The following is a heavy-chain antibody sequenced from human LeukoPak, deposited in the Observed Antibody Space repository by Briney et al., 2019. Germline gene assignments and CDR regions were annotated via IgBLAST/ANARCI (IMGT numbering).Heavy chain of an antibody. V-gene: IGHV4-30-2*01. CDR1: GGSISSGGYS. CDR3: ARRTYYYDSSGYSTPVLAFDI. D-gene: IGHD3-22*01. CDR2: IYHSGST. Sequence: PSQTLSLTCAVSGGSISSGGYSWSWIRQPPGKGLEWIGYIYHSGSTYYNPSLKSRVTISVDRSKNQFSLKLSSVTAADTAVYYCARRTYYYDSSGYSTPVLAFDIWGQGTMVTVPS. J-gene: IGHJ3*02.